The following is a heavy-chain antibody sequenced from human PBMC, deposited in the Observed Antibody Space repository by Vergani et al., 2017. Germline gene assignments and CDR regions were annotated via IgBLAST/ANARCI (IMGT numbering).Heavy chain of an antibody. CDR2: ISSSSSYI. J-gene: IGHJ4*02. CDR3: ATSGRAGTTDY. CDR1: GFTFSSYS. D-gene: IGHD1-1*01. Sequence: EVQLVESGGGLVKPGGSLRLSCAASGFTFSSYSMNWVRQAPGKGLEWVSSISSSSSYIYYADSVKGRFTISRDNAKNSLYLQMNSLRAEDTAVYYCATSGRAGTTDYWGQGTLVTVSS. V-gene: IGHV3-21*04.